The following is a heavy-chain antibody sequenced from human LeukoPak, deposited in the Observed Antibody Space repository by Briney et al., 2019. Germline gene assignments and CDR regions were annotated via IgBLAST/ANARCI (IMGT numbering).Heavy chain of an antibody. V-gene: IGHV1-69*13. CDR2: IIPIFGTA. D-gene: IGHD6-13*01. Sequence: SVKVSCKASGGTFSSYAISWVRQAPGQGLEWMGGIIPIFGTANYAQKFQGRVTITADESTSTAYMELSSPRSEDTAVYYCARDINLRYSSSWYQTNWFDPWGQGTLVTVSS. CDR3: ARDINLRYSSSWYQTNWFDP. J-gene: IGHJ5*02. CDR1: GGTFSSYA.